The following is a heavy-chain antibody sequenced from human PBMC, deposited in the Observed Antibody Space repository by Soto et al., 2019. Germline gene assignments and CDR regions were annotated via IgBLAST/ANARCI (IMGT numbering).Heavy chain of an antibody. CDR3: ARVRRNGIWPHGGDDAFDI. CDR2: MNPNSGNT. Sequence: ASVKVSCKASGYTFTSYDINWVRQATGQGLEWMGWMNPNSGNTGYAQKFQGRVTMTRNTSISTAYMELSSLRSEDTAVYYCARVRRNGIWPHGGDDAFDIWGQGTMVTVSS. D-gene: IGHD3-16*01. J-gene: IGHJ3*02. CDR1: GYTFTSYD. V-gene: IGHV1-8*01.